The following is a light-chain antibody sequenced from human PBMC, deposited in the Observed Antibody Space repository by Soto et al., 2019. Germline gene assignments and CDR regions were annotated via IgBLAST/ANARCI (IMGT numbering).Light chain of an antibody. CDR1: SSNIGDSP. Sequence: QAVVTQTPSASGTPGQRVTISCSGSSSNIGDSPVDWYQQVPGAAPKLLIYSTNQRPSGVPDRSSGSKSGTSASLAISGLQSEYEADYYCSSYTSSSTRVFGGGTKLTVL. CDR2: STN. V-gene: IGLV1-44*01. CDR3: SSYTSSSTRV. J-gene: IGLJ2*01.